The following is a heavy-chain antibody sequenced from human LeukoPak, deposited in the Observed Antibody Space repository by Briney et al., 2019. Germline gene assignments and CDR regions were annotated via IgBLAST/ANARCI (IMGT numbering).Heavy chain of an antibody. CDR1: GGSITNTGAY. CDR2: IYYSRIS. CDR3: AIDTGPSGTAFDY. V-gene: IGHV4-39*07. Sequence: PSETLSLTCTVSGGSITNTGAYWVWLRQTGGKGLELIGSIYYSRISYSPPSLSRRVTISVATSKSLFSLTLSSVTAADTAVYYCAIDTGPSGTAFDYWGQGILVTVSS. D-gene: IGHD2-2*01. J-gene: IGHJ4*02.